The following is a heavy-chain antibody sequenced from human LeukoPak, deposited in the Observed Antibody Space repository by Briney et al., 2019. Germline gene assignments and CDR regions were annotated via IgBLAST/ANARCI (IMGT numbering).Heavy chain of an antibody. CDR1: GFTVSSSY. CDR2: IYSGDST. Sequence: GGSLRLSCAASGFTVSSSYMSWVRQAPGKGLEWVSVIYSGDSTYYADSVKGRFTISRDNSKNTLYLQMNSLRAEDTAVYYCARTVGYGDYHWFDPWGQGTLVTVSS. V-gene: IGHV3-53*01. CDR3: ARTVGYGDYHWFDP. J-gene: IGHJ5*02. D-gene: IGHD4-17*01.